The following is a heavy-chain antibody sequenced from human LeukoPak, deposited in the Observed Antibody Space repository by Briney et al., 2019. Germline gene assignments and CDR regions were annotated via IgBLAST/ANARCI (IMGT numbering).Heavy chain of an antibody. J-gene: IGHJ3*02. CDR2: INHSGST. CDR1: GGSFSGYY. V-gene: IGHV4-34*01. Sequence: SETLSLTCAVYGGSFSGYYWSWIRQPPGKGLQWIGEINHSGSTNYNPSLESRVTISVDTSKNQFSLNLNSVTAADTAMYYCARPTIAAAGRLAFGIWGQGTMVTVSS. CDR3: ARPTIAAAGRLAFGI. D-gene: IGHD6-13*01.